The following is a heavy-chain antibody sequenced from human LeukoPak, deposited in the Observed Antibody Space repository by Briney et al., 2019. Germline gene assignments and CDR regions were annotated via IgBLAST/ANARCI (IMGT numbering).Heavy chain of an antibody. V-gene: IGHV3-7*04. CDR2: IKQDGSEK. J-gene: IGHJ6*01. CDR3: SRHTSSWHAMDV. CDR1: GFTFSSYL. D-gene: IGHD6-13*01. Sequence: GGTPRLSCAASGFTFSSYLMRWVRQPPGKGLEWVATIKQDGSEKYYVYYVKGRFTITRDKAKNSLYLQMNRLRAEDTAVYCCSRHTSSWHAMDVWGQGTTVTVSS.